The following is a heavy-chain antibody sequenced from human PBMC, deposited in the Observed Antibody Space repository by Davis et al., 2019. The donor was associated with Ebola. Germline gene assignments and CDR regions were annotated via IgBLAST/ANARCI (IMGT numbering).Heavy chain of an antibody. CDR3: ARFGIERVRTFDV. Sequence: GESLKISCAASGFTFSNYAMSWVRQAPGGGLEWVAGISATGVDKKYADSVRGRFSISRDDSKNTLYLQMDSLRAEDTAVFYCARFGIERVRTFDVWGQGTMVTVSS. V-gene: IGHV3-23*01. J-gene: IGHJ3*01. CDR2: ISATGVDK. D-gene: IGHD1-1*01. CDR1: GFTFSNYA.